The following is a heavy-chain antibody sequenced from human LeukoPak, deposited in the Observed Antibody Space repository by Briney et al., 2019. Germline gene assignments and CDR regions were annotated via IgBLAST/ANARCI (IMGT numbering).Heavy chain of an antibody. V-gene: IGHV3-30*02. CDR3: AFPGGSGWSFDY. J-gene: IGHJ4*02. CDR2: IRYDGSNK. D-gene: IGHD6-19*01. Sequence: SGGSLRLSCAASGFTFSSYGMHWVRQAPGKGLEWVAFIRYDGSNKYYADSVKGLFTISRDNSKNTLYLQMKSLRAEDTAVYYCAFPGGSGWSFDYWGQGTLVTVSS. CDR1: GFTFSSYG.